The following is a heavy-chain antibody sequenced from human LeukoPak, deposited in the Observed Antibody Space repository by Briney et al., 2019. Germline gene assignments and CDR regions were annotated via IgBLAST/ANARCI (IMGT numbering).Heavy chain of an antibody. J-gene: IGHJ4*02. CDR1: VFTFSSYA. CDR3: AKALLTIDY. V-gene: IGHV3-23*01. D-gene: IGHD3-9*01. CDR2: IIGSGGST. Sequence: PGGSLRLSCAASVFTFSSYAMSWVRQAPGKGLECVSAIIGSGGSTYYADSVKGRFTISRDNSKNTLYLQMNSLRVEDTAVYYCAKALLTIDYWGQGTLVPVSS.